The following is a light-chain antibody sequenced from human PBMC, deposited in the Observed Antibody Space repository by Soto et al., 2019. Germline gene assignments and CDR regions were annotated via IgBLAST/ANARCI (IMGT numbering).Light chain of an antibody. CDR3: QQYGSSPWT. Sequence: ETVLTQSPGTLSLSPGERATLSCRASQTIRSNYLAWYREAPGQAPRLLIYGASNRATGIADRFSGSGSGKDFALIISRLETEDFALFYRQQYGSSPWTFGQGTKVEMK. V-gene: IGKV3-20*01. CDR1: QTIRSNY. J-gene: IGKJ1*01. CDR2: GAS.